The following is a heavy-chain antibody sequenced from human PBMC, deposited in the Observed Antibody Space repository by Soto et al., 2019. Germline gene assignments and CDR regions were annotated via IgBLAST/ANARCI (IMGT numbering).Heavy chain of an antibody. J-gene: IGHJ6*02. V-gene: IGHV3-11*01. CDR2: ISSSGSTI. CDR1: GFTFSDYY. D-gene: IGHD2-2*02. Sequence: GGSLRLSCAASGFTFSDYYMSWIRQAPGKGLEWVSYISSSGSTIYYADSVKGRCTISRDTAKHSLYLQMNSLRDEDTAVYYCARDTQGGCSSTSCYNRPYYYYDMDVWGQGTTGTV. CDR3: ARDTQGGCSSTSCYNRPYYYYDMDV.